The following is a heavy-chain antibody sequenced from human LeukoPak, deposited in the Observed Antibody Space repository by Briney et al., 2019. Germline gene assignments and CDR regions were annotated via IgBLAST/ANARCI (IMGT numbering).Heavy chain of an antibody. V-gene: IGHV4-59*01. CDR1: GGSISSYY. CDR3: ARFRRVMVRGVISKGDWFDP. Sequence: SETLSLTCTVSGGSISSYYWSWIRQPPGKGLEWIGYIYYSGSTNYNPSLKSRVTISVDTSKNQFSLKLSSVTAADTAVYYCARFRRVMVRGVISKGDWFDPWGQGTLVTVSS. D-gene: IGHD3-10*01. CDR2: IYYSGST. J-gene: IGHJ5*02.